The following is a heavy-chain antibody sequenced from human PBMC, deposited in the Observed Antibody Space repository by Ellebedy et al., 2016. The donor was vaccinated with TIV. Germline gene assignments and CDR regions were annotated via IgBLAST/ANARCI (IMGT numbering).Heavy chain of an antibody. V-gene: IGHV4-59*01. CDR3: ARVVWQLPVSYAFDI. D-gene: IGHD2-15*01. CDR1: GGSFSGYY. Sequence: MPSETLSLTCAVYGGSFSGYYWSWIRQPPGKGLEWIGYISYSGSTNYNPSLQSRVTISVDTPKNQFSLKLTSVTAADTAVYYCARVVWQLPVSYAFDIWGQGTMVTVSS. CDR2: ISYSGST. J-gene: IGHJ3*02.